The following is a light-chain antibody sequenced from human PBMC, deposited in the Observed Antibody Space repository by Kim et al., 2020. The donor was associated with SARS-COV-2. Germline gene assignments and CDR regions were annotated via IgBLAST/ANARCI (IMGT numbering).Light chain of an antibody. CDR3: CSYAGSYHWV. CDR2: DVS. J-gene: IGLJ3*02. CDR1: SSDVGGYNY. V-gene: IGLV2-11*01. Sequence: QSALTQPASVSGSPGQSITISCTGTSSDVGGYNYVSWYQQHPGKAPKLMIYDVSKRPSGVPDRFSGSKSGNTASLTISGLQAEDEADYYCCSYAGSYHWVFGGGTQLTVL.